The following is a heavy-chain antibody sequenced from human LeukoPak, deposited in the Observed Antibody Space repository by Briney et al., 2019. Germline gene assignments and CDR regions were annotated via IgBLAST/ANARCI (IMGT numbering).Heavy chain of an antibody. D-gene: IGHD2-8*01. CDR2: ISSYNGNT. V-gene: IGHV1-18*01. CDR3: ARVGVAGGRASGYLDY. J-gene: IGHJ4*02. Sequence: ASVKVSFKASGYTFSSYAISWVRQAPGQGLEWMGWISSYNGNTDSAQKVQGRVTMTTDTSTRTAYMELRSPRSDDTAVYYCARVGVAGGRASGYLDYWGQGTLVTVSS. CDR1: GYTFSSYA.